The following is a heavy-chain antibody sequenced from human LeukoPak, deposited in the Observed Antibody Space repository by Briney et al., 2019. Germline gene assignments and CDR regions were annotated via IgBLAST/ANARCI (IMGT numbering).Heavy chain of an antibody. CDR3: ARCRIVLIDTAMVNGYFDY. CDR1: GGTFSSYA. D-gene: IGHD5-18*01. Sequence: GASAKVSCKASGGTFSSYAISWVRQAPGQGLEWMGRIIPIFGTANYAQKFQGRVTITTDESTSTAYMELSSLRSEDTAVYYCARCRIVLIDTAMVNGYFDYWGQGTLVTVSS. V-gene: IGHV1-69*05. J-gene: IGHJ4*02. CDR2: IIPIFGTA.